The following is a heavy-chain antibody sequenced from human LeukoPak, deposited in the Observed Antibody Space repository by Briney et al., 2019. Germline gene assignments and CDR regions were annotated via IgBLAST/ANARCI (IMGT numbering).Heavy chain of an antibody. CDR2: IYYSGGT. J-gene: IGHJ6*03. Sequence: PSETLSLTCTVSGGSISSYYWSWIRQPPGKGLEWIGYIYYSGGTNYNPSLKSRVTISVDTSKNQFSLKLSSVTAADTAVYYCARDVTYYMDVWGKGTTVTVSS. CDR3: ARDVTYYMDV. D-gene: IGHD2/OR15-2a*01. V-gene: IGHV4-59*01. CDR1: GGSISSYY.